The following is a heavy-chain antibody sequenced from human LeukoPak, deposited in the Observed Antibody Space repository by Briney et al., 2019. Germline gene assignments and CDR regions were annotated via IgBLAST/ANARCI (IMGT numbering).Heavy chain of an antibody. D-gene: IGHD3/OR15-3a*01. Sequence: GGSLRLSCVASGFTMSNYGVSWVRQAPGKGLEWVSGIRSAVDTTHYADSVKGRFIISRDNSKNTLSLQLNSLRPEDTALYYCAKHFCTGLDCSLFDSWGQGTLVTVSS. CDR2: IRSAVDTT. V-gene: IGHV3-23*01. CDR3: AKHFCTGLDCSLFDS. J-gene: IGHJ4*02. CDR1: GFTMSNYG.